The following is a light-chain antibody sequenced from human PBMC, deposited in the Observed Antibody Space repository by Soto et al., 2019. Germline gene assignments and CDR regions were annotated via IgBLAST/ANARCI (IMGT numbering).Light chain of an antibody. CDR2: DTS. V-gene: IGKV3-20*01. J-gene: IGKJ1*01. CDR1: QTLSSSF. Sequence: EIVLTQSPGTLSLSPGERATLCCGTSQTLSSSFLAWYQQTPGQAPRLLIYDTSTRAIDIPDRFSGSGSGTDFTLTISRLEPEDFAVYYCQQYGYLGTFGQGTKVEFK. CDR3: QQYGYLGT.